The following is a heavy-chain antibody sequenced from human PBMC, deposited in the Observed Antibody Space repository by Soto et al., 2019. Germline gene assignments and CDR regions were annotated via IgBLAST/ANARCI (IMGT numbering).Heavy chain of an antibody. CDR1: GYSFTSYW. V-gene: IGHV5-10-1*01. CDR3: ARRRKALHLYGMDV. Sequence: RGESLKISCKGSGYSFTSYWISWVRQMPGKGLEWMGRIDPSDSYTNYSPSFQGHVTISADKSISTAYLQWSSLKASDTAMYYCARRRKALHLYGMDVWGQGTTVTVSS. CDR2: IDPSDSYT. J-gene: IGHJ6*02.